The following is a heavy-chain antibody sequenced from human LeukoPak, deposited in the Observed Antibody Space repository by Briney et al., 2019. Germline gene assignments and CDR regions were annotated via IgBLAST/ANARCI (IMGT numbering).Heavy chain of an antibody. J-gene: IGHJ6*02. V-gene: IGHV4-59*08. Sequence: PSETLSVTCTVSGGSISSYYWSWIRQPPGKGLEWIGYIYYSGSTNYNPSLKSRVTISVDTSKNQFSLKLSSVTAADTAVYYCARHRPKYYDILTGYYPTDDYYGMDVWGQGTTVTVSS. D-gene: IGHD3-9*01. CDR1: GGSISSYY. CDR2: IYYSGST. CDR3: ARHRPKYYDILTGYYPTDDYYGMDV.